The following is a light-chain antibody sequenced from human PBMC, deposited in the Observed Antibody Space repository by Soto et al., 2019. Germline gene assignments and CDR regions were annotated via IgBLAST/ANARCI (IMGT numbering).Light chain of an antibody. CDR1: SSNVGTNH. CDR2: SDN. V-gene: IGLV1-44*01. CDR3: ATRDERLSGRV. Sequence: QSVLTQPPSASGTPGQRVTISCSGSSSNVGTNHVNWYQQLPGTAPKLLIYSDNQRPSGVPDRFSGSKSGTSASLAINGLQSEDEADYYCATRDERLSGRVFGGGTKLTVL. J-gene: IGLJ3*02.